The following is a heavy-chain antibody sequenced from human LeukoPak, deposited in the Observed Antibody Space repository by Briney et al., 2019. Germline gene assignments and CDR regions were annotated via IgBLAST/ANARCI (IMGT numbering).Heavy chain of an antibody. J-gene: IGHJ4*02. CDR3: ARGSLRWHDY. V-gene: IGHV4-34*01. CDR2: INHSGST. Sequence: PSETLSLTCAVYGGSSSTYFWSWIRQAAGKGLEWIGEINHSGSTNYNPSLKSRVTISVDTSKNQLSLKLSSVTAADTAVYYCARGSLRWHDYWGQGTLVTVSS. CDR1: GGSSSTYF. D-gene: IGHD4-23*01.